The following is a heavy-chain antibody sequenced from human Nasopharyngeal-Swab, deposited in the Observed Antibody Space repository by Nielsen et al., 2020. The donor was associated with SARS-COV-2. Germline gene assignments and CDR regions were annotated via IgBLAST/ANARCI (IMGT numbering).Heavy chain of an antibody. J-gene: IGHJ3*02. CDR1: GDSITSGYF. V-gene: IGHV4-38-2*01. CDR2: MYHTGST. D-gene: IGHD4-17*01. Sequence: SETLSLTCAVSGDSITSGYFWGWIRQPPGKGLEWIGSMYHTGSTYCNPSLKSRVTISVDTSKNQFSLKLSSVTAADTAVYYCARQESTTVTTYAFDIWGQGTMVTVSS. CDR3: ARQESTTVTTYAFDI.